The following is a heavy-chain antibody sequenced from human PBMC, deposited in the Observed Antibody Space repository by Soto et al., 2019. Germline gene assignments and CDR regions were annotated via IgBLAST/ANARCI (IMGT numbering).Heavy chain of an antibody. CDR1: GGSFSGYY. V-gene: IGHV4-34*01. J-gene: IGHJ4*02. CDR3: ARVLRGLYAVFDY. CDR2: IDPSGNT. Sequence: SETLSLTCAVYGGSFSGYYWSWIRQPPGEGLEWIGEIDPSGNTNYNPSLKSRVTISVDTSKNQFSLKLRSVTAADTTMYYCARVLRGLYAVFDYWSQGTLVTVSS. D-gene: IGHD3-16*02.